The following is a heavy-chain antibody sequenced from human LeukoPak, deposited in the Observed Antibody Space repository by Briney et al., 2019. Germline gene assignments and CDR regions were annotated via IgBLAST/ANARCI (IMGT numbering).Heavy chain of an antibody. D-gene: IGHD3-22*01. J-gene: IGHJ4*02. CDR2: INSDGSST. CDR3: AKDRYYDRVFDY. V-gene: IGHV3-74*01. Sequence: GGSLRLSCAASGFTFSSYWMHWVRQAPGRGLVWVSRINSDGSSTSYADSVKGRFTISRDNAKNTLYLQMNSLRAEDTAVYYCAKDRYYDRVFDYWGQGTLVTVSS. CDR1: GFTFSSYW.